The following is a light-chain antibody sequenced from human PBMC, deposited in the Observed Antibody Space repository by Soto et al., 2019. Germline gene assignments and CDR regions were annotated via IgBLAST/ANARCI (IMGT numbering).Light chain of an antibody. J-gene: IGKJ4*01. Sequence: EIVMTHSPATLSVSPGERATLSCRASQSVSSNLAWYQQKPGQAPRLLIYDESTRATGIPARFSGSGSETQLALTIGSLQSEDFAVYYCQQYNNWPPLTLGGGTKGHIK. CDR1: QSVSSN. V-gene: IGKV3-15*01. CDR2: DES. CDR3: QQYNNWPPLT.